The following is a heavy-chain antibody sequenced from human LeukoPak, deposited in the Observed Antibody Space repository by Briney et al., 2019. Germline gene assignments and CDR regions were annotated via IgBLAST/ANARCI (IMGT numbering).Heavy chain of an antibody. J-gene: IGHJ5*01. CDR2: IKGDGSHT. Sequence: PGGSPRLSCAASGFTFSNYWMHWVRQAPGKGLVWVSRIKGDGSHTIYADSVKGRFTISRDNAKNTLYLQMRSLRAEDTAVYYCVRDWDHFDFDSWGQGTLVTVSS. CDR3: VRDWDHFDFDS. V-gene: IGHV3-74*01. D-gene: IGHD3-9*01. CDR1: GFTFSNYW.